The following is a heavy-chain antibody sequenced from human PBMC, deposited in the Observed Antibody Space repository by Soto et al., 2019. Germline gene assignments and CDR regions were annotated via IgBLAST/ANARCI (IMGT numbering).Heavy chain of an antibody. CDR1: GYTFTSYG. V-gene: IGHV1-18*04. Sequence: QVQLVQSGAEVKKPGASVKVSCKASGYTFTSYGISWVRQAPGQGLEWMGWISAYNGNTNYAQKLQGRVTMTTDTSTRTAYMELRSLRSADTAVYYCAREPRKYCSSTSCYTYGMDVWGQGTTVTVSS. CDR2: ISAYNGNT. J-gene: IGHJ6*02. CDR3: AREPRKYCSSTSCYTYGMDV. D-gene: IGHD2-2*02.